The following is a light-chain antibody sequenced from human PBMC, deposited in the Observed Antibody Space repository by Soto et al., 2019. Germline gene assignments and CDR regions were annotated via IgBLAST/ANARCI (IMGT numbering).Light chain of an antibody. CDR1: QSVSSY. V-gene: IGKV3-11*01. Sequence: EIVLTQSPATLSLSPGERATLSCRASQSVSSYLAWYQQKPGQAPRLLIYDASNRATGIPARFSGSVSGTDFTLTISSLEPEDFAVYYCQQRSNWPPITFGQGTGLEIK. J-gene: IGKJ5*01. CDR2: DAS. CDR3: QQRSNWPPIT.